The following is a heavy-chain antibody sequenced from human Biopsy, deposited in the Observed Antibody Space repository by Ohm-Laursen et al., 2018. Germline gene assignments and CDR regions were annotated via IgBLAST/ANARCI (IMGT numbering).Heavy chain of an antibody. J-gene: IGHJ4*02. D-gene: IGHD1-26*01. Sequence: TLSLTCTVSGGSVSSGSYYWSWNRQPPGKGLEWIGYIYYSGSTNYNPSLKSRVTISVDRSKNHFSLELSSVTAADTAVYYCARVGAGAPSIDYFDCWGQGALVTVSS. CDR3: ARVGAGAPSIDYFDC. CDR1: GGSVSSGSYY. CDR2: IYYSGST. V-gene: IGHV4-61*03.